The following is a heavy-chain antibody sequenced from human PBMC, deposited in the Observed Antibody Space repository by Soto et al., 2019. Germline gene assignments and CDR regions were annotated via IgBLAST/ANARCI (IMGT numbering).Heavy chain of an antibody. Sequence: SETLSLTCTVSGGSISSSSYYWGWIRQPPGKGLEWIGSIYYSGSTYYNPSLKSRVTISVDTSKNQFSLKLSSVTAADTAVYYCARQLSHSITRYSSGWYVYFDYWGQGTLVTVSS. CDR2: IYYSGST. D-gene: IGHD6-19*01. V-gene: IGHV4-39*01. CDR3: ARQLSHSITRYSSGWYVYFDY. J-gene: IGHJ4*02. CDR1: GGSISSSSYY.